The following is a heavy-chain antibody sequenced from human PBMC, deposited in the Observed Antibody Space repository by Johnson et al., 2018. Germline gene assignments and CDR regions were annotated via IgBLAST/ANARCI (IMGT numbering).Heavy chain of an antibody. CDR2: IVPIFHRP. J-gene: IGHJ4*02. D-gene: IGHD3-3*01. Sequence: QVQLVQSGAEVKRPGSSVRVSCRASGGTFSTYAISWVRQAPGQGLEWMGGIVPIFHRPDYAQNFQGRVSITAEASTNTVHLELSTLRSADTAVYYCARSPFWSGPFDSWGQGTLVTVTS. V-gene: IGHV1-69*12. CDR1: GGTFSTYA. CDR3: ARSPFWSGPFDS.